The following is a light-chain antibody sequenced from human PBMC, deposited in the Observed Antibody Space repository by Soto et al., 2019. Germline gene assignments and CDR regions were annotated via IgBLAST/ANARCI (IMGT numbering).Light chain of an antibody. CDR3: QQYNNWPPLT. Sequence: EIVMTQSPATLSVSPGDRATLSCRASQSVSSSLAWYQQIPGQAPRLLIYDASTRATGIPARFGGSGSGTEFTLPISSLQSSDFAVYYCQQYNNWPPLTFGGGTKVELK. CDR1: QSVSSS. J-gene: IGKJ4*01. V-gene: IGKV3-15*01. CDR2: DAS.